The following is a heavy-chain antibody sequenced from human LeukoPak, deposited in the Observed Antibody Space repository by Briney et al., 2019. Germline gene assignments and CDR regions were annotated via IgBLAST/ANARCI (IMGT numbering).Heavy chain of an antibody. V-gene: IGHV3-23*01. D-gene: IGHD3-22*01. CDR3: AKDRGFGPHYFDY. CDR2: ISGSGGST. Sequence: GGSLRLSCAASGFTFSSYAMSWVRQAPGKGLEWVSGISGSGGSTYYADSVKGRFTMSRDNSKNTLYLKINSLRAEDTAVYYCAKDRGFGPHYFDYWGQGTLVTVSS. CDR1: GFTFSSYA. J-gene: IGHJ4*02.